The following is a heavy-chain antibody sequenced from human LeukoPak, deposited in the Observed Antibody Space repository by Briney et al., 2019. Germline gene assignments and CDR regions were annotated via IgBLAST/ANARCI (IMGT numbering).Heavy chain of an antibody. Sequence: PGGSLRLSCAASGFTFSSYSMNWVRQAPGKGLEWVSSISSSSSYIYYADSVKGRFTISRDNSKNTLYLQMNSLRVGDTAVYYCAKKGHCSGGSCYSVLDYFDYWGQGTLVTVSS. CDR2: ISSSSSYI. CDR3: AKKGHCSGGSCYSVLDYFDY. V-gene: IGHV3-21*04. D-gene: IGHD2-15*01. J-gene: IGHJ4*02. CDR1: GFTFSSYS.